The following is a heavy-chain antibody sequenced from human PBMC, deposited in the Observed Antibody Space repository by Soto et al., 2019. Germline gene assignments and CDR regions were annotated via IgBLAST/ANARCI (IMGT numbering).Heavy chain of an antibody. CDR1: GGSISSYY. Sequence: SETLSLTCTVSGGSISSYYWSWIRQPPGKGLEWIGYIYYSGSTNYNPSLKSRVTISVDTSKNQFSLKLSSVTAADTAVYYCATLITMVRGGGYAFDIWGQGTMVTV. J-gene: IGHJ3*02. CDR2: IYYSGST. V-gene: IGHV4-59*01. CDR3: ATLITMVRGGGYAFDI. D-gene: IGHD3-10*01.